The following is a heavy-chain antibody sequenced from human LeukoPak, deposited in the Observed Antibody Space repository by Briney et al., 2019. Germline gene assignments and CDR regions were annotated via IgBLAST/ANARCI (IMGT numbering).Heavy chain of an antibody. CDR2: ISYDGSNK. J-gene: IGHJ5*02. V-gene: IGHV3-30*04. CDR1: GFTFSSYA. Sequence: GGSLRLSCAASGFTFSSYAMHWVRQAPGKGLEWVAVISYDGSNKYYADSVKGRFTISRDNSKNTLYLQMNSLRAEDTAVYYCAKDRPIEGGFDPWGQGSLVTVSS. CDR3: AKDRPIEGGFDP. D-gene: IGHD3-16*01.